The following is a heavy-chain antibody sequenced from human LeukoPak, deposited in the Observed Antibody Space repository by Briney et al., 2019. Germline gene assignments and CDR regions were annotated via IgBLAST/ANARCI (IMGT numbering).Heavy chain of an antibody. V-gene: IGHV3-23*01. CDR3: AKEDIGALVPAIDY. CDR1: GFTFSSHA. D-gene: IGHD2-2*01. Sequence: PGGSLRLSCAASGFTFSSHAMHWVRQAPGKGLEWVSGISASGGSTYYADSVKGRFTISRDNSNNTLFLQMTSLRAEDTATYFCAKEDIGALVPAIDYWGQGTLVTVSS. J-gene: IGHJ4*02. CDR2: ISASGGST.